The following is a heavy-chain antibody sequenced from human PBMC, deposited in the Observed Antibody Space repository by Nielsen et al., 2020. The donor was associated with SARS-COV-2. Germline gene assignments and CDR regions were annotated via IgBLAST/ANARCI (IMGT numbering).Heavy chain of an antibody. CDR1: GYTFTAYA. D-gene: IGHD6-6*01. V-gene: IGHV1-3*04. CDR3: ARDVLKGPYSSSSDYFDY. J-gene: IGHJ4*02. Sequence: ASVKVSCKASGYTFTAYAIHWVRQDPGQRLEWMGWINSDSGNTKYSQKFRGRVTITRDTSASTAYMELSGLSSEDTAVYYCARDVLKGPYSSSSDYFDYWGQGTLVTVSS. CDR2: INSDSGNT.